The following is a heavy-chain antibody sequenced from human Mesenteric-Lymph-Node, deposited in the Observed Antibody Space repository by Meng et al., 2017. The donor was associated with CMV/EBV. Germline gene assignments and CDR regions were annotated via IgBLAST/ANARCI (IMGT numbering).Heavy chain of an antibody. J-gene: IGHJ6*02. Sequence: SSYYWGWIRQPPGKGLEWIGSIYYSGSTYYNPSLKSRVTISVDTSKNQFSLKLSSVTAADTAVYYCARGIAAADIPRYYYYYGMDVWGQGTTVTVSS. CDR3: ARGIAAADIPRYYYYYGMDV. CDR1: SSYY. D-gene: IGHD6-13*01. V-gene: IGHV4-39*01. CDR2: IYYSGST.